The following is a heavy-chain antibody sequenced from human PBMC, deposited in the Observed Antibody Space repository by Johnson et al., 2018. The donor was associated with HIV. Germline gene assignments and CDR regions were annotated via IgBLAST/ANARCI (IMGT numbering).Heavy chain of an antibody. V-gene: IGHV3-30*04. D-gene: IGHD3-22*01. CDR3: ARLVSSSFTHAFEI. CDR1: GFTFSSYA. Sequence: QVQLVESGGGVVQPGRSLRLSCAASGFTFSSYAMHWVRQAPGKGLEWVAVISYDGSNNYYADSVKGRFTISRDNSKNTLYLQINSLRAEDTALYYCARLVSSSFTHAFEIWGQGTMVTVSS. J-gene: IGHJ3*02. CDR2: ISYDGSNN.